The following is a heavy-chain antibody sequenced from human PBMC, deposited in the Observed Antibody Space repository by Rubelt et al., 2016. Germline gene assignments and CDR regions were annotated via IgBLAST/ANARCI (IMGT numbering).Heavy chain of an antibody. Sequence: EVQLVESGGGLVQRGGSLRLSCAASGFTFSNYWMHWVRQAPGKGLVWVSQIHTDGSNIRYANSVKARFTISRAKSKNTVYLRMNSLRDEDTCVYYCARDPTTAQAIDYWGQGTLVTVSS. CDR2: IHTDGSNI. J-gene: IGHJ4*02. D-gene: IGHD1-1*01. CDR1: GFTFSNYW. CDR3: ARDPTTAQAIDY. V-gene: IGHV3-74*01.